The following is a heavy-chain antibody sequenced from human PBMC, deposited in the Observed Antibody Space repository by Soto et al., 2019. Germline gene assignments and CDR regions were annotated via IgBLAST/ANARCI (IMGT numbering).Heavy chain of an antibody. V-gene: IGHV4-39*01. CDR1: GGSISSSSYY. CDR3: ASQSDSGYGPCYVAY. D-gene: IGHD5-12*01. CDR2: IYYSGST. J-gene: IGHJ4*02. Sequence: QLQLQESGPGLVKPSETLSLTCTVSGGSISSSSYYWGWIRQPPGKGLEWIGSIYYSGSTYYNPSLKSRVTISVGTSKTQSSRKLSPETAADTAVYYCASQSDSGYGPCYVAYWGQGTLVTVSS.